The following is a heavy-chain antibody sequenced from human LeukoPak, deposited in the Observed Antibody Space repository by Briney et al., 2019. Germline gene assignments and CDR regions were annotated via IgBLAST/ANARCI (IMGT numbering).Heavy chain of an antibody. CDR3: AKPYRRLFTIWDY. V-gene: IGHV3-33*06. CDR1: GFTFSSYG. CDR2: IWYDGSNR. D-gene: IGHD3-10*01. Sequence: GGSLRLSCAASGFTFSSYGMHWVRQAPGKGLEWVAVIWYDGSNRYYADSVKGRFTISRDNSKNTLYLQMNSLRAEDTAVYYCAKPYRRLFTIWDYWGQGTLVTVSS. J-gene: IGHJ4*02.